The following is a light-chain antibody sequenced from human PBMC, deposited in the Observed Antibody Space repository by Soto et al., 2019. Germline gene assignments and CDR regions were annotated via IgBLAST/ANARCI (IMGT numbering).Light chain of an antibody. CDR2: AAS. CDR3: QQSYSTPNN. Sequence: DIQMTQSPSPLSASIGDRVTMTCRASQSISTYLNWYQQKPGKAPKLLIYAASSLQSGVPSRFSGSGSGTDFTLTISSLQPEDFATYFCQQSYSTPNNFGQGTRLEIK. CDR1: QSISTY. V-gene: IGKV1-39*01. J-gene: IGKJ5*01.